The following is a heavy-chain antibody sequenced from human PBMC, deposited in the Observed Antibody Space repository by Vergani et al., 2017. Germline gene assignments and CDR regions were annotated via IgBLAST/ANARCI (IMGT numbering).Heavy chain of an antibody. Sequence: QVQLVQSGAEVKKPGASVKVSCKASGYTFTSHGITWVRQAPGQGLEWMGWISAYNGNTNHAQKLQGRVTMTTDTSTSTAYMELRSLRSDDTAIYYCARVGLRYFDGFEDYWGQGTLVTVSS. D-gene: IGHD3-9*01. CDR1: GYTFTSHG. CDR2: ISAYNGNT. V-gene: IGHV1-18*04. J-gene: IGHJ4*02. CDR3: ARVGLRYFDGFEDY.